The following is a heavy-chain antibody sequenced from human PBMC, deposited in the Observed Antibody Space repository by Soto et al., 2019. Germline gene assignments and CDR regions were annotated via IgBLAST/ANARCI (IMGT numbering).Heavy chain of an antibody. CDR1: GGTFSSYT. V-gene: IGHV1-69*12. Sequence: QVQLVQSGAEVKKPGSSVTVSCKASGGTFSSYTISWVRQAPGQGLEWMGGIIPSCGTANYAQKFQGRVTITADESTSTAYMELSSLRSEDTAVYYCARGNHRWLQLWYFDLWGRGTLVTVSS. D-gene: IGHD5-12*01. CDR2: IIPSCGTA. CDR3: ARGNHRWLQLWYFDL. J-gene: IGHJ2*01.